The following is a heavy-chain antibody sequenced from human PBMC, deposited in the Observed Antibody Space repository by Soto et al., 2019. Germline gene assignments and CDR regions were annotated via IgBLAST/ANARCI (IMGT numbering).Heavy chain of an antibody. CDR2: IWYDGSNK. CDR1: GFTFSSYA. D-gene: IGHD3-22*01. V-gene: IGHV3-33*01. Sequence: GGSLRLSCAASGFTFSSYAMHGVRQAPGKGLEWVAVIWYDGSNKYYADSVKGRFTISRDNSKNTLYLQMNSLRAEDTAVYYCGVIVVAHDAFDIWGQGTMVTVSS. CDR3: GVIVVAHDAFDI. J-gene: IGHJ3*02.